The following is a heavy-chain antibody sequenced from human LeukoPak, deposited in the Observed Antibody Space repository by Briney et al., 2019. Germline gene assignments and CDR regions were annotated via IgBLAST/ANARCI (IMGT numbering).Heavy chain of an antibody. Sequence: PSQTLSLTCAISGDSVSSNSGAWNWIRQSPSRGLEWLGRTFYRSKWYNEYAESVKSRITINPDTSKNQFSLQLNSVTAADTAVYYCARAEIGELLSWYFDYWGQGTLVTVSS. CDR1: GDSVSSNSGA. J-gene: IGHJ4*02. CDR3: ARAEIGELLSWYFDY. D-gene: IGHD3-10*01. CDR2: TFYRSKWYN. V-gene: IGHV6-1*01.